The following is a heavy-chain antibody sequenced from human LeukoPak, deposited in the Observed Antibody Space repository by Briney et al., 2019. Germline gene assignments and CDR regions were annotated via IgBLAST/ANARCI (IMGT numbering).Heavy chain of an antibody. CDR1: GFTVSSKY. V-gene: IGHV3-53*01. D-gene: IGHD4-23*01. J-gene: IGHJ2*01. Sequence: GGSLRLSCAASGFTVSSKYMTWVRQAPGKGLEWVSVIYSGSSTNYADSVKGRFTISRDNSKNTLYLQVSSLRAEDTAVYYCASRTTVANPGWYFDLWGRGTLVTVSS. CDR3: ASRTTVANPGWYFDL. CDR2: IYSGSST.